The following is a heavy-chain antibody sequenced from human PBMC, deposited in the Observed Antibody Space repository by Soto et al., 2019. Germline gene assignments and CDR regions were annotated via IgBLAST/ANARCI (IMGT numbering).Heavy chain of an antibody. CDR1: GDSVSSNSAA. CDR2: TYYRSKWYN. D-gene: IGHD1-26*01. J-gene: IGHJ4*02. Sequence: SQTLSLPCAISGDSVSSNSAAWNWIRQSPSRGLEWLGRTYYRSKWYNDYAVSVQSRITINPDTSKNQFSLQLNSVTPEDTAVYYCARASDPTIVGAVHYFDYWGQGTLVTVSS. CDR3: ARASDPTIVGAVHYFDY. V-gene: IGHV6-1*01.